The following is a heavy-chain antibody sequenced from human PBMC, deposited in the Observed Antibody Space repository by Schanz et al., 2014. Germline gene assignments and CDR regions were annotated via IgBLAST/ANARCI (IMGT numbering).Heavy chain of an antibody. CDR3: AYDLPRDYGSGTYYYFDY. CDR1: GDTLSSYT. D-gene: IGHD3-10*01. Sequence: QVQLVQSGSEVKKPGASVKVSCKASGDTLSSYTINWVRQAPGQGLEWMGRIIPILHIADYAQRFQGRVTVTADRSTSTAYTELSRLRSEDTAMYYCAYDLPRDYGSGTYYYFDYWGQGTLVTVSS. CDR2: IIPILHIA. V-gene: IGHV1-69*02. J-gene: IGHJ4*02.